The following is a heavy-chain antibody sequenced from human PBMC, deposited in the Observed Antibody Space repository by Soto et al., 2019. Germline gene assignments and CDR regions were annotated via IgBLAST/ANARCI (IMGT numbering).Heavy chain of an antibody. J-gene: IGHJ5*02. Sequence: QLQLQESGPGLVKPSETLSLTCTVSGGSISSSSYYWGWIRQPPGKGLEWFGSIYYSGSTYYNPSLKCRFTISVDTSKNQCSLKLSSVTAADMAVYYCARQVGAYCSGGRCYSPNRHWFDPWGQGTLVTVSS. V-gene: IGHV4-39*01. CDR3: ARQVGAYCSGGRCYSPNRHWFDP. CDR1: GGSISSSSYY. CDR2: IYYSGST. D-gene: IGHD2-15*01.